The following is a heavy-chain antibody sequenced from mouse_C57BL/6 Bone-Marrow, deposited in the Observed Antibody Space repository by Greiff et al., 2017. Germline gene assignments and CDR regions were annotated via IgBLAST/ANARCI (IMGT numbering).Heavy chain of an antibody. CDR2: IDPSDSYI. CDR3: AGYGFAY. CDR1: GYTFTSYW. V-gene: IGHV1-50*01. Sequence: QVQLQQPGAELVKPGASVKLSCKASGYTFTSYWMQWVKERPGQGLEWIGEIDPSDSYINYNQKFKGKATLTVDTSSRTAYMQLSSLTSEDSAVYYCAGYGFAYWGQGTLVTVSA. D-gene: IGHD2-2*01. J-gene: IGHJ3*01.